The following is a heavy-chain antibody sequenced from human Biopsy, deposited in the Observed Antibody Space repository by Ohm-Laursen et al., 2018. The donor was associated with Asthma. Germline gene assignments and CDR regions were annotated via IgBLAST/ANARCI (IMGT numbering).Heavy chain of an antibody. J-gene: IGHJ4*01. Sequence: SLRLSCAASGFSFDDCAMHWVRQAPGKGLEWVSSICWNSGNIYYADSVKGRFTISRDNAKNSLYLQMQSLRPEDTAFYYCAKPADYYDSTDYLDFWGRGTLVTVSS. CDR1: GFSFDDCA. CDR3: AKPADYYDSTDYLDF. V-gene: IGHV3-9*01. D-gene: IGHD3-22*01. CDR2: ICWNSGNI.